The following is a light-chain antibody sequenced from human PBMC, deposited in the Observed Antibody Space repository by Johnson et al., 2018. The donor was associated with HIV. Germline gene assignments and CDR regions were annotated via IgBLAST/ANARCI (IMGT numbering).Light chain of an antibody. CDR2: DNN. Sequence: QLVLTQPPSVSAAPGEKVNISCSGSSSNIGNNYVSWYQQLPGTVPKLLIYDNNKRPSGIPDRFSGSKSGTSATLGITGLKTGDEADYYCGTWDSGLGAVYVFGPGTKVTVL. CDR1: SSNIGNNY. CDR3: GTWDSGLGAVYV. V-gene: IGLV1-51*01. J-gene: IGLJ1*01.